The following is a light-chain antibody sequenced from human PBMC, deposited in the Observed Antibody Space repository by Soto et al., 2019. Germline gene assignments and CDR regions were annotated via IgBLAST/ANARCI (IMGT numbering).Light chain of an antibody. CDR1: QSVANN. Sequence: EIVMTQSPATLSVSPGDRATLSCRASQSVANNVAWYQQKPGQAPRLLIYRASTRATGIPARFSGSGYGRDFILTISSLQAEDVAVYHCQQHNNWPPWTFGQGTKVEIK. V-gene: IGKV3-15*01. J-gene: IGKJ1*01. CDR2: RAS. CDR3: QQHNNWPPWT.